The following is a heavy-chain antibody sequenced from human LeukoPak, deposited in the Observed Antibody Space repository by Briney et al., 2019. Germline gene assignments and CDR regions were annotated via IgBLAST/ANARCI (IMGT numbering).Heavy chain of an antibody. CDR2: ISYDGSNK. D-gene: IGHD5-18*01. J-gene: IGHJ6*02. CDR3: ARRDDTAMAGYYYGMDV. V-gene: IGHV3-30-3*01. Sequence: GGYLRLSCAASGFTFSSYAMHWVRQAPGKGLEWVAVISYDGSNKYYADSVKGRFTISRDNSKNTLYLQMNSLRAEDTAVYYCARRDDTAMAGYYYGMDVWGQGTTVTVSS. CDR1: GFTFSSYA.